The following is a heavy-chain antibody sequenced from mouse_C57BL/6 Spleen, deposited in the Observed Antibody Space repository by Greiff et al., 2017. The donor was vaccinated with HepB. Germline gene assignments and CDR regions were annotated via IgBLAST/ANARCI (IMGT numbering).Heavy chain of an antibody. J-gene: IGHJ2*01. V-gene: IGHV1-82*01. CDR3: ARAYYSNWGDY. CDR2: IYPGDGDT. Sequence: QVQLQQSGPELVKPGASVKISCKASGYAFSSSWMNWVKQRPGKGLGWIGRIYPGDGDTNYNGKFKGKATLTADKSSSTAYMQLSSLTSEDSAVYFCARAYYSNWGDYWGQGTTLTVSS. D-gene: IGHD2-5*01. CDR1: GYAFSSSW.